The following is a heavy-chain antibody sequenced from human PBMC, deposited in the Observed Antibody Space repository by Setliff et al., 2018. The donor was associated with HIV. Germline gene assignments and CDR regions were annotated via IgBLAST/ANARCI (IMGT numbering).Heavy chain of an antibody. J-gene: IGHJ4*02. CDR1: GFTFSSYW. CDR3: ARGGIVGATMAY. V-gene: IGHV3-74*01. D-gene: IGHD1-26*01. CDR2: INSDGSST. Sequence: LRLSCAASGFTFSSYWMHWVRQAPGKGLVWVSRINSDGSSTSYADSAKGRFTISRDNAKNTLYLQMNSLRAEDTAVYYCARGGIVGATMAYWGQGTLVTVSS.